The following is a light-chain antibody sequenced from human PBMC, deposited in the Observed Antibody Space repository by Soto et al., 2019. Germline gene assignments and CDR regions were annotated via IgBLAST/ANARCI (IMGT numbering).Light chain of an antibody. CDR1: QDISNY. CDR3: QQYDNWPT. CDR2: DAS. Sequence: DIQMTQSPSSLSASVGDRVTITCQASQDISNYLNWYQQKPGKAPKLLIYDASNLETGVPSRFSGSGSGTDFTFTISSLQPEDIAVYYCQQYDNWPTFGQGTKVEIK. V-gene: IGKV1-33*01. J-gene: IGKJ1*01.